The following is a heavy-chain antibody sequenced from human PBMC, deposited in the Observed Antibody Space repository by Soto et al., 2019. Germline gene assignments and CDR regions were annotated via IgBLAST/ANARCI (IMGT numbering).Heavy chain of an antibody. CDR3: TRHVDCSGGSCYSGYYYYMDV. Sequence: GGSLRLSCAASGFTFSDSAMHWVRQASGKGLEWVGRIRSKPNTDATAYAASVKGRFTISRDDSKNTAYLQMNSLKTEDTAVYYCTRHVDCSGGSCYSGYYYYMDVWGKGTTVTVAS. V-gene: IGHV3-73*01. CDR2: IRSKPNTDAT. J-gene: IGHJ6*03. CDR1: GFTFSDSA. D-gene: IGHD2-15*01.